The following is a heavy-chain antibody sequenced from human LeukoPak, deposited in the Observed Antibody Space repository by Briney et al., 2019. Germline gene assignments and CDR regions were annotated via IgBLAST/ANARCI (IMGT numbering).Heavy chain of an antibody. CDR3: ASEDRYGDYLDY. CDR2: IYYSGST. CDR1: GGSVSSGSHY. D-gene: IGHD4-17*01. Sequence: PSETLSLTCTVSGGSVSSGSHYWSWIRQPPGKGLEWIGYIYYSGSTNYNPSLKSRVTISVDTSKNQFSLKLSSVTAADTAVYYCASEDRYGDYLDYWGQGTLVTVSS. V-gene: IGHV4-61*01. J-gene: IGHJ4*02.